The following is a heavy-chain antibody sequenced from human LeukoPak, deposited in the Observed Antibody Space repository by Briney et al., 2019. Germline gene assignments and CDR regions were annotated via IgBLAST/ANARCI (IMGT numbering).Heavy chain of an antibody. J-gene: IGHJ5*02. CDR1: GYTFTSYD. V-gene: IGHV1-8*01. D-gene: IGHD3-9*01. CDR2: MIPNSGNT. CDR3: ARGNIDHRKVLRYFDWLSKGANWFDP. Sequence: GASVKVSCKASGYTFTSYDINWVRQATGQGLEWMGWMIPNSGNTGYAQKFQGRVTMTRNTSISTAYMELSSLRTEDTAVYYCARGNIDHRKVLRYFDWLSKGANWFDPWGQGTLVTVSS.